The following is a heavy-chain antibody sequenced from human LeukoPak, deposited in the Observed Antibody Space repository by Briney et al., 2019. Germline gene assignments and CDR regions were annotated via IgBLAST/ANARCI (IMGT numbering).Heavy chain of an antibody. CDR1: GFTFSSYW. CDR2: IKQDVSEK. J-gene: IGHJ3*02. Sequence: GGSPRLSCAASGFTFSSYWMSWVRQAAGKGLEWVANIKQDVSEKYYVDSVKGRFTISRHNAKSSLYLQMNTLRPEDTAVYYCARGGPDALDIWGPGTMVTVSS. CDR3: ARGGPDALDI. V-gene: IGHV3-7*04.